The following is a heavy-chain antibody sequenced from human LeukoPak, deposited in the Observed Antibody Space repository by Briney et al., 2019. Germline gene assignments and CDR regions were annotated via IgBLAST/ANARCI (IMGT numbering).Heavy chain of an antibody. CDR1: GFTFSSYA. Sequence: PGGSLRLSCAASGFTFSSYAMSWVRQAPGKGLEWVSSISGSGGTTYYADSVMGRFTISRDNTKNTLYLQVNSLRAEDTAIYYCAKALLVRGVTSADDAFDIWGQGTVVTVSS. V-gene: IGHV3-23*01. J-gene: IGHJ3*02. CDR3: AKALLVRGVTSADDAFDI. CDR2: ISGSGGTT. D-gene: IGHD3-10*01.